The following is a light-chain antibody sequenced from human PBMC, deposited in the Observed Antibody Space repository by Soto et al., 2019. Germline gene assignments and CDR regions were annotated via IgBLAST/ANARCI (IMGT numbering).Light chain of an antibody. J-gene: IGKJ1*01. CDR3: QQYDSSPPWT. V-gene: IGKV3-20*01. CDR2: GAS. CDR1: QDVRSIH. Sequence: EIVLTQSPGTLSLSPGERATLSCRADQDVRSIHLAWYQQRPGQAPRLLIYGASTRATGIPDRFSGSGSGTDFTLTISRLEPEDFAVYYWQQYDSSPPWTVGQGTKVEIK.